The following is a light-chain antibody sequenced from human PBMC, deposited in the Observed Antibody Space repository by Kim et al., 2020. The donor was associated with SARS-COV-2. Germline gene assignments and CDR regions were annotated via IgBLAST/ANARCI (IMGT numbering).Light chain of an antibody. CDR1: ELGYKY. J-gene: IGLJ3*02. V-gene: IGLV3-1*01. CDR3: QTWDRSSQWV. Sequence: SYELTQPPSVSVSPGQTATITCSGDELGYKYACWYQQKAGQSPVLVIYEDNKRPSGIPERFSGSNSGSTATPTISGTQAMDEADYYCQTWDRSSQWVFG. CDR2: EDN.